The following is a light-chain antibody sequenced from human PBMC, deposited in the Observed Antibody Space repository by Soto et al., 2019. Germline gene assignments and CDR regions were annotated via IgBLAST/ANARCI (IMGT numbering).Light chain of an antibody. J-gene: IGKJ4*01. Sequence: QLTQSPSFLAASVGDRLTITCRASQDIKSFLAWYQQKPGKAPKLLIYTISTLQSGVPSRFSGSGSGTEFTLTISSLQPADFATYYCQQVNTYPVTFGGGTKLEI. CDR2: TIS. CDR1: QDIKSF. V-gene: IGKV1-9*01. CDR3: QQVNTYPVT.